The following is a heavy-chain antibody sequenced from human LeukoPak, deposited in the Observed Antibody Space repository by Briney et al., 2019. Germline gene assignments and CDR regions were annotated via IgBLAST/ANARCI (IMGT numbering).Heavy chain of an antibody. J-gene: IGHJ4*02. CDR3: AKGYYDSSGYCDY. CDR2: ISWNSGSI. Sequence: GGSLRLSCAASGFTFDDYAMHWVRHAPGKGLEWVSGISWNSGSIGYADSVKGRFTISRDNAKNSLYLQMNSLRAEDTALYYCAKGYYDSSGYCDYWGQGTLVTVSS. D-gene: IGHD3-22*01. CDR1: GFTFDDYA. V-gene: IGHV3-9*01.